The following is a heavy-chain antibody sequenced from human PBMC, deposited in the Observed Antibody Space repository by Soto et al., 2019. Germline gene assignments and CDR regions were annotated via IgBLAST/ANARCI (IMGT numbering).Heavy chain of an antibody. Sequence: GLSLEVSCNGSGYTFTNYWICWLRQMPGKGPEWMGIIYPGDSDTKYNPSFQGQVTISADKSITTTYLQWSSLKASDTAIYYCAALIFYYGMDVWGQGTTVTVSS. CDR2: IYPGDSDT. CDR3: AALIFYYGMDV. CDR1: GYTFTNYW. V-gene: IGHV5-51*01. J-gene: IGHJ6*02.